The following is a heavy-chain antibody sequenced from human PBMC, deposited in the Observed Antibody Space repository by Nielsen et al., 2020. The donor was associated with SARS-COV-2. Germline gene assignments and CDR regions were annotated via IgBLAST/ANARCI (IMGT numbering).Heavy chain of an antibody. V-gene: IGHV3-11*04. CDR1: GFTFSDYY. Sequence: GGSLRLSCAASGFTFSDYYMSWIRQAPGKGLEWVSYISSSGSTIYYADSVKGRFTIPRDNAKNSLYLQMNSLRAEDTAVYYCARVGDGYNWGDYYYYYMDVWGKGTTVTVSS. CDR2: ISSSGSTI. J-gene: IGHJ6*03. D-gene: IGHD5-24*01. CDR3: ARVGDGYNWGDYYYYYMDV.